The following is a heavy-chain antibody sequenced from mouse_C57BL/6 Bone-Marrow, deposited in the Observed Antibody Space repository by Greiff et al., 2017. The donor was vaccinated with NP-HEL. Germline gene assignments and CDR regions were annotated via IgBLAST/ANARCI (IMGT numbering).Heavy chain of an antibody. D-gene: IGHD1-1*01. J-gene: IGHJ1*03. V-gene: IGHV1-82*01. CDR3: ARSPFYYGSSSWYFDV. Sequence: QVQLQQSGPELVKPGASVKISCKASGYAFSSSWMNWVKQRTGKGLEWIGRIYPGDGDTNYNGKFKGKATLTADKSSSTAYMQLSSLTSEDSAVYFCARSPFYYGSSSWYFDVWGTGTTVTVSS. CDR2: IYPGDGDT. CDR1: GYAFSSSW.